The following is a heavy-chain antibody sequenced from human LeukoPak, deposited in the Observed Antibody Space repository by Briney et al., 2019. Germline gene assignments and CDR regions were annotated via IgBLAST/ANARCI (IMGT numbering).Heavy chain of an antibody. D-gene: IGHD6-19*01. CDR3: ARVAYRSGVDC. J-gene: IGHJ4*02. CDR2: ISSSSIYI. V-gene: IGHV3-21*01. Sequence: PGGSLRLSCAASGFTFSSDSMNWVRQAPGKGLEWVSSISSSSIYIYYAGSLKGRFTISRDNAKNSLYLQMNSLRAEDTAVYYCARVAYRSGVDCWGQGTLVTVSS. CDR1: GFTFSSDS.